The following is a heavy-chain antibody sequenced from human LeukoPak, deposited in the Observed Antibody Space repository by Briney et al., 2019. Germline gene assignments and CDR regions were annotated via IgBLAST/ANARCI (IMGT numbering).Heavy chain of an antibody. Sequence: PGGSLRLSCAASGFTFSSYWMSWVRQAPGKGLEWVGRIKSKTDGGTTDYAAPVKGKFTISRDDSKNTLYLQMNSLKTEDTAVYYCTTSGSYEDFDYWGQGTLVTVSS. CDR1: GFTFSSYW. J-gene: IGHJ4*02. CDR2: IKSKTDGGTT. V-gene: IGHV3-15*01. CDR3: TTSGSYEDFDY. D-gene: IGHD1-26*01.